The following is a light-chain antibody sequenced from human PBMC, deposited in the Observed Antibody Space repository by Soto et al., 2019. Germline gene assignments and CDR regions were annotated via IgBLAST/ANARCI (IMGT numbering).Light chain of an antibody. Sequence: QSVLTQPASVSGSPGQSSTISCSGTPSDIGAYNYVSWYQHLPGKAPKVIIYDVTNRPSGVSSRFSGSKSGTTASLTISGLQAEDEANYYCGSYTISSTLMIFGGRTKVTVL. J-gene: IGLJ2*01. CDR1: PSDIGAYNY. CDR2: DVT. V-gene: IGLV2-14*03. CDR3: GSYTISSTLMI.